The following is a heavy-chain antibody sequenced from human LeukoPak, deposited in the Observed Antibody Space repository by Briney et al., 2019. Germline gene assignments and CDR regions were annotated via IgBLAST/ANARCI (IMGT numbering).Heavy chain of an antibody. CDR3: TRDQSTISTATYALGV. V-gene: IGHV3-74*01. D-gene: IGHD2-15*01. J-gene: IGHJ6*02. CDR1: GFTFSNYW. CDR2: IQSDGSTA. Sequence: PGGSLRLSCAASGFTFSNYWMHWVRQVQGKGPVWVSRIQSDGSTARYADSVQGRFTISRDNAKNTPYLQMNSLKAEDTAVYYCTRDQSTISTATYALGVWGQGTAVIVAS.